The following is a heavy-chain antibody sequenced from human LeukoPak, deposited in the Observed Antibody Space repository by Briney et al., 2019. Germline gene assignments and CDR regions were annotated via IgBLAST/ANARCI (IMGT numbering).Heavy chain of an antibody. V-gene: IGHV3-7*01. D-gene: IGHD3-22*01. Sequence: ARGSLRLSCAASGVTFSSYWMSWVRQAPGKGLEWVANIKEDGSVKYYVDSVKGRFTISRDNAKNSLYLQLNSLRAEDTAVYYCARGRFNYDSSGYSSFYHWGQGTLVTVSS. CDR3: ARGRFNYDSSGYSSFYH. J-gene: IGHJ4*02. CDR2: IKEDGSVK. CDR1: GVTFSSYW.